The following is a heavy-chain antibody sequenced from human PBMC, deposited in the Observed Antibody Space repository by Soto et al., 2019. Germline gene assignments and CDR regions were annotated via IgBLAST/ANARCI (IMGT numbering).Heavy chain of an antibody. J-gene: IGHJ6*02. CDR3: ARALTKRQGRNMGV. D-gene: IGHD1-1*01. V-gene: IGHV4-31*03. CDR1: GGSMTSGDQY. CDR2: INHRGSL. Sequence: PSETLSLTCTVTGGSMTSGDQYWTWIRHRPGEGLEWFGYINHRGSLYYNPSLKSRVSMSVDTSKNQFSLNLSSVTAADTAVYYCARALTKRQGRNMGVCGQGTTVTVSS.